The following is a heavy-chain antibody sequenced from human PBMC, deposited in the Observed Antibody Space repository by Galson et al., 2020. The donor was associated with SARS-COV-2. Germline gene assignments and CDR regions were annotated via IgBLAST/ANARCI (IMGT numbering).Heavy chain of an antibody. V-gene: IGHV3-21*01. CDR3: ARDRGITGTTSGDY. D-gene: IGHD1-20*01. CDR1: GFTFSSYS. CDR2: ISSSSSYI. J-gene: IGHJ4*02. Sequence: KIGESLKISCAASGFTFSSYSMNWVRQAPGQGLEWVSSISSSSSYIYYADSVKGRFTISRDNAKNSLYLQMNSLRAEDTAVYYCARDRGITGTTSGDYWGQGTLVTVSS.